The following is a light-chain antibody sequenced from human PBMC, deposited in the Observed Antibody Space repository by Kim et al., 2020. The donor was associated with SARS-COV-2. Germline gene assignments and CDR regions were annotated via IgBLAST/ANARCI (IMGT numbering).Light chain of an antibody. CDR2: SAS. CDR1: QRVSTTY. J-gene: IGKJ1*01. CDR3: QQYGSSPWT. V-gene: IGKV3-20*01. Sequence: EVVLTQSPGTLSLSPGERAALSCRASQRVSTTYLAWYQRKPGLAPRLLMYSASNRATGIPDRFSGSGSGTDFTLTISRLEPEDFAVYYCQQYGSSPWTFGQGTKVDIK.